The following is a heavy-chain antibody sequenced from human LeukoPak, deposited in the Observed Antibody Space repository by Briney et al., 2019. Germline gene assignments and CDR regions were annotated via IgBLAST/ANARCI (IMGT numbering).Heavy chain of an antibody. CDR2: ISTSGTTI. J-gene: IGHJ4*02. CDR1: GFSFSDFF. D-gene: IGHD3-22*01. Sequence: GGSLRLSCAASGFSFSDFFFSWIRQAPGKGLEWVSYISTSGTTIYYADSVKGRFTISRDNAKNSLYLQMNSLRAGDTAVYYCARVTNYYDSGAYYRPIDYWGQGTLVTVTS. V-gene: IGHV3-11*01. CDR3: ARVTNYYDSGAYYRPIDY.